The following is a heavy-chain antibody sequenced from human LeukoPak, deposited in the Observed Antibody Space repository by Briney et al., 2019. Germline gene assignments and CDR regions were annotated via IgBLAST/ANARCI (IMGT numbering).Heavy chain of an antibody. V-gene: IGHV4-39*01. Sequence: SETLSLTCTVSGGSISSSTHYWGWIRQPPGRGLEWIASIYYSGSTHYNPSLKSRVTMSVDTSKNQFSLKLSSVTAADTAVYYCARRSGTEAGNYFDYWGQGTLVTVSS. CDR1: GGSISSSTHY. J-gene: IGHJ4*02. D-gene: IGHD6-19*01. CDR2: IYYSGST. CDR3: ARRSGTEAGNYFDY.